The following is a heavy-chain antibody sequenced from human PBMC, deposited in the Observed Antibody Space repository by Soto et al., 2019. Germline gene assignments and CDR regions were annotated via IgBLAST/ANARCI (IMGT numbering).Heavy chain of an antibody. CDR3: ARDLAAGDH. CDR1: GYTFTHYY. V-gene: IGHV1-46*01. J-gene: IGHJ4*02. D-gene: IGHD6-13*01. Sequence: QVQLVQSGAEVKKPGASVKVSCRTSGYTFTHYYIHWVRQAPGQGLEWLGIINPASGSTNYAQDFQGRVTLTMDTSTTTVYMELSGLRAEDTAIFYCARDLAAGDHWGQGTLVNVS. CDR2: INPASGST.